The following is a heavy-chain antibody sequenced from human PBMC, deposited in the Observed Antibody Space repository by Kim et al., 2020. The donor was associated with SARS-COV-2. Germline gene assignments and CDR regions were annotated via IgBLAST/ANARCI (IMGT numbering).Heavy chain of an antibody. J-gene: IGHJ3*02. CDR3: AGTMVRGVTVAGAVDI. V-gene: IGHV3-30*04. D-gene: IGHD3-10*01. Sequence: GGSLRLSCSASGFTFSSYAMHWVRQAPGKGLEWVAVISYDGSNKYYADSVKGRLTIFRDNSKNTLYLQMISLRAEDTAVYYCAGTMVRGVTVAGAVDIWG. CDR1: GFTFSSYA. CDR2: ISYDGSNK.